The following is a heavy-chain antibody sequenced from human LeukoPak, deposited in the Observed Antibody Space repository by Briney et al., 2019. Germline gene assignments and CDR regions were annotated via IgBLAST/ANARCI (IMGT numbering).Heavy chain of an antibody. Sequence: PGGSLRLSCAASGFTFSSYAMHWVRQAPGKGLEWVAVISYDGSNKYYADSVKGRFTISRDNSKNTLYLQMNSLRAEDTAVYYCAGSNSGWYLYYYWGQGALVTVSS. V-gene: IGHV3-30*04. J-gene: IGHJ4*02. CDR2: ISYDGSNK. CDR3: AGSNSGWYLYYY. CDR1: GFTFSSYA. D-gene: IGHD6-19*01.